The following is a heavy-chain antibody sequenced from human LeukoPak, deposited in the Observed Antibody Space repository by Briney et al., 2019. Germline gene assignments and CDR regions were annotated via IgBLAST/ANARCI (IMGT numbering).Heavy chain of an antibody. CDR1: GFTFSDYA. CDR3: AKVPWVGTIT. J-gene: IGHJ4*02. CDR2: ISGSDGHT. V-gene: IGHV3-23*01. Sequence: GGSLRLSCAAYGFTFSDYAMNWIRQAPGEGLEWLSAISGSDGHTFYADSVKGRFTLSRDNSKNTLYLQMNNLRADDTAIYYCAKVPWVGTITWGQGTLVIVSS. D-gene: IGHD1-26*01.